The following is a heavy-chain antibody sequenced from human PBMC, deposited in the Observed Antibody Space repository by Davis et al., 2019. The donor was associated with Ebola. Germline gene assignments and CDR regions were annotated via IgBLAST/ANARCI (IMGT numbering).Heavy chain of an antibody. V-gene: IGHV3-7*03. CDR3: VRDATRGGDFDF. Sequence: GESLKISCTASGFTFSVYWMSWIRQAPGKGLEWVANIKEDGSDKYYGDSVKGRFTISRDNAKNSLYLQMNSLIAEDTALYYCVRDATRGGDFDFWGLGTLVTVSS. CDR1: GFTFSVYW. CDR2: IKEDGSDK. D-gene: IGHD2-15*01. J-gene: IGHJ4*02.